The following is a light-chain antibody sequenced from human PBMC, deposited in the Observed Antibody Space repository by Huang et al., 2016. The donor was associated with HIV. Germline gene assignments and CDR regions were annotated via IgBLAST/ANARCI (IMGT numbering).Light chain of an antibody. V-gene: IGKV2-28*01. CDR1: QRLLHGNGYND. CDR3: MQSLQTPGT. Sequence: DIVMIQSPLSLSVTPGEAASLSCRSSQRLLHGNGYNDLEWYLQKPGQSPQLLIYSGSDRAPGVPARFSASGSGTDFSLTISSVEAEDIGIYYCMQSLQTPGTFGQGTRLDIK. CDR2: SGS. J-gene: IGKJ5*01.